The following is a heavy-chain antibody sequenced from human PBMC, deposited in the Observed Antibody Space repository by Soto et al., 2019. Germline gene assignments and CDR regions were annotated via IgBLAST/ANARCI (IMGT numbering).Heavy chain of an antibody. J-gene: IGHJ6*03. D-gene: IGHD6-13*01. Sequence: ASVKVSCKASGYTFTSYGISWVRQAPGQGLEWMGWISAYNGNTNYAQKLQGRVTMTTDTSTSTAYMELRSLRSDDTAVYYCARETAAGQYYYYYYYMDVWGKGTTVTVSS. CDR3: ARETAAGQYYYYYYYMDV. CDR2: ISAYNGNT. V-gene: IGHV1-18*01. CDR1: GYTFTSYG.